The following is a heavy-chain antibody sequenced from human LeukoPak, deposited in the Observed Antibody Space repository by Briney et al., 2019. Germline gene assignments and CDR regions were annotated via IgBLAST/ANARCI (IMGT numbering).Heavy chain of an antibody. CDR3: VKGNPFYDY. Sequence: SETLSLTCTASGGSISSNNYYWGWIRQPPGKGLEWIGNIYTSGSTYYSPSLKSRVIISLDTSENQFSLTLSSVTAADTAVYYCVKGNPFYDYWGQGTLVTVSS. CDR1: GGSISSNNYY. J-gene: IGHJ4*02. CDR2: IYTSGST. V-gene: IGHV4-39*07. D-gene: IGHD5/OR15-5a*01.